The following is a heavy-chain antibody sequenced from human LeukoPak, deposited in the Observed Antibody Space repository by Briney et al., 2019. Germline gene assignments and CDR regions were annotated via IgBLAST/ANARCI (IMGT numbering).Heavy chain of an antibody. D-gene: IGHD4-23*01. CDR3: ARGRTTVVTRVFGY. CDR2: INPNSGGT. Sequence: WASVKVSCKASGYTFTGYYMHWVRQAPGQGLEWMGWINPNSGGTNYAQKFQGRVTMTRNTSISTAYMEPSSLRSGDTAVYYCARGRTTVVTRVFGYWGQGTLVTVSS. CDR1: GYTFTGYY. J-gene: IGHJ4*02. V-gene: IGHV1-2*02.